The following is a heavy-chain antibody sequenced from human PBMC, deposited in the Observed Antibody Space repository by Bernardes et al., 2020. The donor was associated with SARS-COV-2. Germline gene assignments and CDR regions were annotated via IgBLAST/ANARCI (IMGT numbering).Heavy chain of an antibody. D-gene: IGHD2-2*01. Sequence: ASVKVSCKASGYTFTSYGISWVRQAPGQGLEWMGWISAYNGNTNYAQKLQGRVTITTDTSTSTAYMELRSLRSDDTAVYYCAGTYCSSTSCYQAASDAFDIWGQGTMVTVSS. J-gene: IGHJ3*02. CDR2: ISAYNGNT. CDR1: GYTFTSYG. V-gene: IGHV1-18*04. CDR3: AGTYCSSTSCYQAASDAFDI.